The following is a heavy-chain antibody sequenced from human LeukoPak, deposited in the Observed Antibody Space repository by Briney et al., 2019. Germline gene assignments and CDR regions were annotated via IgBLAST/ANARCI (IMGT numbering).Heavy chain of an antibody. CDR2: ISSSSSYI. CDR1: GFTFSSYS. J-gene: IGHJ4*02. V-gene: IGHV3-21*01. Sequence: GGSLRLPCAASGFTFSSYSMNWVRQAPGKGLEWVSSISSSSSYIYYADSVKGRFTISRDNAKNSLYLQMNSLRAEDTAVYYCARCSGGSCYRSDDYWGQGTLVTVSS. CDR3: ARCSGGSCYRSDDY. D-gene: IGHD2-15*01.